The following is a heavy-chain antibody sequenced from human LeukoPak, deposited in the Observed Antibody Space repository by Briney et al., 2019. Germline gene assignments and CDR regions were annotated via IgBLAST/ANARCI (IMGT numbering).Heavy chain of an antibody. CDR2: IYSGGST. CDR3: ARSPYGDYARDDFDY. D-gene: IGHD4-17*01. CDR1: GFTVSSNY. Sequence: GGSLRLSCAASGFTVSSNYMSWVRQAPGKGLEWVSVIYSGGSTYYADSVKGRFTISRDNSKNTLYLQMNSLRAEDTAVYYCARSPYGDYARDDFDYWGQGTLVTVSS. V-gene: IGHV3-66*01. J-gene: IGHJ4*02.